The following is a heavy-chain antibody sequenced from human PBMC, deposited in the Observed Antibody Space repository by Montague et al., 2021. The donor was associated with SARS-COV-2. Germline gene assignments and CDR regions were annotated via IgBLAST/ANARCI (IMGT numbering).Heavy chain of an antibody. V-gene: IGHV3-23*01. D-gene: IGHD6-13*01. J-gene: IGHJ6*02. Sequence: SLRLSCAASGFTFSSYAMSWVRQAPGKGLEWVSAISGSGGSTYYADSVKGRFTISRDNSKNTLYLQMNSLRAEDTAVYYCARAAAGYYYYGMDVWGQGTTVTGSS. CDR3: ARAAAGYYYYGMDV. CDR2: ISGSGGST. CDR1: GFTFSSYA.